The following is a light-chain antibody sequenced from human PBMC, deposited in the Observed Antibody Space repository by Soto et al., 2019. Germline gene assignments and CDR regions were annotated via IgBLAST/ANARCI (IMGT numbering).Light chain of an antibody. CDR2: GAS. J-gene: IGKJ2*01. Sequence: DIVLTQSPGTLSLSPGERATLSCRASQNFGNTFLAWYQQKPGQAPRLLIYGASSRATGIPYRFSGSGSETDFTLTISRLEPEDFAVYYCQQYGSSPYTFGQGTKLEIK. CDR3: QQYGSSPYT. CDR1: QNFGNTF. V-gene: IGKV3-20*01.